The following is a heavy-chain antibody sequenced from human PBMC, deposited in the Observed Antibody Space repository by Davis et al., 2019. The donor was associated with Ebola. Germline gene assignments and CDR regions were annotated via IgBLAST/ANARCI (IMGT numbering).Heavy chain of an antibody. CDR1: GFTFDDYA. CDR2: ISWNSDSI. D-gene: IGHD6-6*01. V-gene: IGHV3-9*01. Sequence: LSLTCAASGFTFDDYAMHWVRQAPGKGLEWVSSISWNSDSIGYADSVKGRFTISRDNAKSSLYLQMNSLRAEDTAFYYCAKGRGAYSSSGVNYWGQGTLVTVSS. J-gene: IGHJ4*02. CDR3: AKGRGAYSSSGVNY.